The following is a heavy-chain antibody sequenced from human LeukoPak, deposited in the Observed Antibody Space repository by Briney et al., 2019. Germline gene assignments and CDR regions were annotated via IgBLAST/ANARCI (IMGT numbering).Heavy chain of an antibody. Sequence: PGGSLRLSCSASGFIFRNYGMYWVRQAPGKGLEFVSAISSDGDNTFYADSVKGRFTISRDNSKNTLYLHMNSLRAEDTAVYYCARGPQGGYIFFDYWGQGTLVSVSS. CDR3: ARGPQGGYIFFDY. CDR2: ISSDGDNT. D-gene: IGHD5-12*01. J-gene: IGHJ4*02. V-gene: IGHV3-64*04. CDR1: GFIFRNYG.